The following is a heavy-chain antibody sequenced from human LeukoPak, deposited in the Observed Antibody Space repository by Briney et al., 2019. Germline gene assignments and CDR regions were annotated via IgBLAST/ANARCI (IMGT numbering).Heavy chain of an antibody. D-gene: IGHD3-10*01. Sequence: GGSLRLSCAASGFTFSSYAMHWVRQAPGKGLEWVAVISYDGSNKYYADSVKGRVTVSRDDSKNTLYLQMNSLRAEDTAVYYCAKEKTGKFDFDYWGQGTLVTVSS. V-gene: IGHV3-30-3*01. CDR2: ISYDGSNK. CDR3: AKEKTGKFDFDY. J-gene: IGHJ4*02. CDR1: GFTFSSYA.